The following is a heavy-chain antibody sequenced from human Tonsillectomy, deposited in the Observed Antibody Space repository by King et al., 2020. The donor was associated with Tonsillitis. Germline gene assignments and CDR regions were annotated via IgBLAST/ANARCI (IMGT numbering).Heavy chain of an antibody. Sequence: VQLVESGGGVVQPGRSLRLSCGASGFTFSRYAMHWVRQAPGKGLEWVAIISSDDGDNKFYVDSVKGRFTISRDNSKNTLYLQMNSLRADDTAVYYCAKSQYSNYVDPLDSWGQGTLVTVSS. J-gene: IGHJ4*02. CDR1: GFTFSRYA. CDR3: AKSQYSNYVDPLDS. D-gene: IGHD4-11*01. V-gene: IGHV3-30*18. CDR2: ISSDDGDNK.